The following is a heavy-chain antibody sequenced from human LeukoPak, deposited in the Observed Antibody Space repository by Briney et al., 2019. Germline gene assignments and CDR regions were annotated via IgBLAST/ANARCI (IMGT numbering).Heavy chain of an antibody. CDR3: ARERARYCSSTSCYRLPYYFDY. J-gene: IGHJ4*02. CDR1: GGTFSSYA. D-gene: IGHD2-2*01. CDR2: IIPIFGTA. Sequence: SVKVPCKASGGTFSSYAISWVRQAPGQGLEWMGRIIPIFGTANYAQKFQGRVTITTDESTSTAYMELSSLRSEDTAVYYCARERARYCSSTSCYRLPYYFDYWGQGTLVTVSS. V-gene: IGHV1-69*05.